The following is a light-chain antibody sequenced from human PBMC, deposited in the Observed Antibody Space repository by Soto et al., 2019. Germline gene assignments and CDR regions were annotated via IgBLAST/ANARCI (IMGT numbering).Light chain of an antibody. J-gene: IGKJ2*01. CDR3: QQYNNWPHT. CDR1: QSVSSD. V-gene: IGKV3-15*01. CDR2: S. Sequence: EVVMTQSPATLSVYPGERATLSCRASQSVSSDLAWYLQKPGQAPSLLVSTRATGMPARFSGSGSGTEFTLTISSLQSEDFAVYYCQQYNNWPHTFGQGTKLEIK.